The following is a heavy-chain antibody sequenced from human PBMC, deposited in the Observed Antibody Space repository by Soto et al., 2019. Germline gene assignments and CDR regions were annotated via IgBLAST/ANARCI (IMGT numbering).Heavy chain of an antibody. D-gene: IGHD2-2*01. CDR3: AKEHRRGAVVSGAFDI. Sequence: GGSLRLSCAASGFTFSSYGMHWVRQAPGKGLEWVAVISYDGSNKYYADSVKGRFTISRDNSKNTLYLQMNSLRAEDTAVYYCAKEHRRGAVVSGAFDIWGQGTMVTVSS. CDR2: ISYDGSNK. J-gene: IGHJ3*02. CDR1: GFTFSSYG. V-gene: IGHV3-30*18.